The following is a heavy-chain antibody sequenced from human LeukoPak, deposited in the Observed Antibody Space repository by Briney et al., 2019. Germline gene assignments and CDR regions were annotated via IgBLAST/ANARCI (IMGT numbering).Heavy chain of an antibody. CDR2: IYHSGST. J-gene: IGHJ4*02. D-gene: IGHD3-22*01. CDR1: GYSISSGYY. V-gene: IGHV4-38-2*02. CDR3: ARGTYYYDSSGYFDY. Sequence: SETLSLTCTVSGYSISSGYYWGWIRQPPGKGLEWIGSIYHSGSTYYNPSLKSRVTISVDTSKNQFSLKLSSVTAADTAVYYCARGTYYYDSSGYFDYWGQGTLVTVSS.